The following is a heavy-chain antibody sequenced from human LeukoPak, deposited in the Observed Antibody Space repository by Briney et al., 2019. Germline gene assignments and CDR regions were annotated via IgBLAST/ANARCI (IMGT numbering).Heavy chain of an antibody. D-gene: IGHD3-22*01. CDR2: IYYSGNT. CDR3: AREKIGYYDSSGRGWFDP. CDR1: GVSISSSNSY. J-gene: IGHJ5*02. V-gene: IGHV4-39*02. Sequence: SETLSLTCTVSGVSISSSNSYWGWIRQPPGKGLEWIGSIYYSGNTYYNASLKSQVSISIDTSKNQFSLKLSSVTAADTAVYYCAREKIGYYDSSGRGWFDPWGQGTLVTVSS.